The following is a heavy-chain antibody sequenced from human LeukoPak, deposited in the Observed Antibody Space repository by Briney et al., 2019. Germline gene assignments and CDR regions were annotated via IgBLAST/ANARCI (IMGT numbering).Heavy chain of an antibody. D-gene: IGHD6-19*01. CDR3: ARASYSSGWYGSFSFDY. Sequence: ASVKVSCKASGYTSASYGISWVRQAPGQGLEWIGWISAYNGNTNYAQKLQGRVTMTTDTSTSTAYMELRSLRSDDTAVYYCARASYSSGWYGSFSFDYWGQGTLVTVSS. V-gene: IGHV1-18*01. CDR1: GYTSASYG. J-gene: IGHJ4*02. CDR2: ISAYNGNT.